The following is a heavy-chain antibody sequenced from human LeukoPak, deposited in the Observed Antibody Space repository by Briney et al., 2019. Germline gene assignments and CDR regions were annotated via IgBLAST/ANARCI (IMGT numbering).Heavy chain of an antibody. V-gene: IGHV3-11*01. CDR1: GFTFSDYY. CDR2: ISSSGSTI. J-gene: IGHJ4*02. Sequence: GGSLRRSCAASGFTFSDYYMSWIRQAPGEGLEWVSYISSSGSTIYYADSVKGRFTISRDNAKNSLYLQMNSLRAEDTAVYYCARDGVSYPFDYWGQGTLVTVSS. D-gene: IGHD3-16*01. CDR3: ARDGVSYPFDY.